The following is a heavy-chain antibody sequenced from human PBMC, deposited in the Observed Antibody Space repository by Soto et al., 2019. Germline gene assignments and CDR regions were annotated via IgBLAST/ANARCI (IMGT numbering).Heavy chain of an antibody. CDR2: IFYSGTT. Sequence: QLQLQESGPGLVKPSETLSLTCTVSGGSISSSSFHWGWIRQPPGKGLEWIGSIFYSGTTYYNPSLKSRVTIFVDTSKNQFSLKLSSVTAADTAVYFCARHCVSTSCYLSGDYWGQGTLVTVSS. CDR3: ARHCVSTSCYLSGDY. J-gene: IGHJ4*02. V-gene: IGHV4-39*01. CDR1: GGSISSSSFH. D-gene: IGHD2-2*01.